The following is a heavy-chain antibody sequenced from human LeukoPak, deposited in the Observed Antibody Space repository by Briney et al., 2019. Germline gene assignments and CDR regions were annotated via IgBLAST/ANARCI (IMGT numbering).Heavy chain of an antibody. D-gene: IGHD3-22*01. CDR2: ISSSSSYI. CDR1: GFTVSNNY. J-gene: IGHJ4*02. Sequence: GGSLRLSCAASGFTVSNNYMSWVRQAPGKGLEWVSSISSSSSYIYYADSVKGRFTISRDNAKNSLYLQMNSLRAEDTAVYYCARDYWKDYDGSGYDSDYWGQGTLVTVSS. CDR3: ARDYWKDYDGSGYDSDY. V-gene: IGHV3-21*01.